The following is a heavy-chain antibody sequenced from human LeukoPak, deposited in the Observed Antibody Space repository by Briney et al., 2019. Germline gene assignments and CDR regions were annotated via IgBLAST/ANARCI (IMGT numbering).Heavy chain of an antibody. CDR2: INPNSGGT. CDR3: ARQDRVSPTCPNSGFDP. J-gene: IGHJ5*02. D-gene: IGHD2/OR15-2a*01. Sequence: AAVKVSCTASGYIFTAYHMQWVRQAPGQGLEWMGWINPNSGGTHYATKLQGRVTMTSDTSFTTAYVELTRLTSDDTAVYYCARQDRVSPTCPNSGFDPWGQGTLVT. V-gene: IGHV1-2*02. CDR1: GYIFTAYH.